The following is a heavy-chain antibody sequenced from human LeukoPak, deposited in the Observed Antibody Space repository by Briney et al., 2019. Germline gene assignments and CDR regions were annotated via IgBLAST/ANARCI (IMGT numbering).Heavy chain of an antibody. J-gene: IGHJ4*02. D-gene: IGHD3-10*01. CDR2: IYYSGST. Sequence: SQTLSLTCTVSGGSISSGGYYWSWIRQHPGKGLEWIGYIYYSGSTYYNPSLKSRVTISVGTSKNQFSLKLSSVTAADTAVYYCARDYGLGSYYYYWGQGTLVTVSS. CDR3: ARDYGLGSYYYY. V-gene: IGHV4-31*03. CDR1: GGSISSGGYY.